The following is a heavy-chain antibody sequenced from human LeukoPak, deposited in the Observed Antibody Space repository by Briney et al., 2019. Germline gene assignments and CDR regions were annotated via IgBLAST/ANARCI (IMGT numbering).Heavy chain of an antibody. D-gene: IGHD2-2*01. J-gene: IGHJ4*02. CDR3: ARVSDIVVVPAEYYFDY. CDR1: GFIFSSYE. Sequence: GGSLRLSCAASGFIFSSYEMNWVRQAPGKGLEWVSYISSSGYTINYADSVKGRFTVSRDNAKSSLYLQMNSLRAEDTAVYYCARVSDIVVVPAEYYFDYWGQGTLVTASS. V-gene: IGHV3-48*03. CDR2: ISSSGYTI.